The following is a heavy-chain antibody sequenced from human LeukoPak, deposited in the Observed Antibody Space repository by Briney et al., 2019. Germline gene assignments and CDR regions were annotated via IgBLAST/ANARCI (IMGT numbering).Heavy chain of an antibody. J-gene: IGHJ4*02. V-gene: IGHV3-30*02. CDR3: VKDDGWVQYAN. D-gene: IGHD5-24*01. CDR1: GFTFSSYG. Sequence: GGSLRLSCAASGFTFSSYGMHWVRQAPGKGLEWVAFIRYDGSNKHYADSVKGRFIISRDNSKNTVYLQMNSLSAEDAAVYYCVKDDGWVQYANWGQGTLVTVSS. CDR2: IRYDGSNK.